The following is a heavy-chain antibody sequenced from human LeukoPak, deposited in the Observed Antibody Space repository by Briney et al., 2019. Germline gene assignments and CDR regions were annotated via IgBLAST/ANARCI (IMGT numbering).Heavy chain of an antibody. J-gene: IGHJ4*02. CDR2: IKQEGSEE. CDR1: GFTFSSYW. CDR3: ARTLTGDPSGFDY. Sequence: GGSLRLSCAASGFTFSSYWMSWVRQAPGKGLEWVANIKQEGSEEYYVDSVKGRFTISRDHAKNSLYLQMNSLRAEDTAVYYCARTLTGDPSGFDYWGQGTLVTVSS. V-gene: IGHV3-7*01. D-gene: IGHD7-27*01.